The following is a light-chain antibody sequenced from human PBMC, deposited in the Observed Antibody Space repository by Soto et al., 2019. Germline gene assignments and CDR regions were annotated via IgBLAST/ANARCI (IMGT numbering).Light chain of an antibody. V-gene: IGKV3-15*01. CDR3: QQYNNWPRT. Sequence: EIVMTQSPATLSVSPGERATLSCRASQSVSSNLAWYHQKPGQAPRLLIYGASTRATGIPARFSGSGSGTEFTLTISSLQSEDFAVYYCQQYNNWPRTFGKGTNVEIK. CDR1: QSVSSN. J-gene: IGKJ1*01. CDR2: GAS.